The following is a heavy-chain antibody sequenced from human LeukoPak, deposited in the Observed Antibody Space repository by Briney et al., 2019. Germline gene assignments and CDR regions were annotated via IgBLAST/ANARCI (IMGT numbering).Heavy chain of an antibody. J-gene: IGHJ3*02. CDR1: GGSFSGYY. V-gene: IGHV4-34*01. CDR2: INHSGST. CDR3: ARAYYDFWSGYPSAFDI. Sequence: SETLSLTCAVYGGSFSGYYWSWIRQPPGKGLEWIGEINHSGSTNYNPSLKSRVTISVDTSKNQFSLKLSSVTAADTAVYYCARAYYDFWSGYPSAFDIWGQGTMVTVSS. D-gene: IGHD3-3*01.